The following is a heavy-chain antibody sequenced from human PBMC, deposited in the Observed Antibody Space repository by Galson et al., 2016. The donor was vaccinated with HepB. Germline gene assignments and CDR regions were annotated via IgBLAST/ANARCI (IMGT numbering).Heavy chain of an antibody. D-gene: IGHD6-13*01. CDR3: AGFYTGTWSFDY. CDR1: GVSITTYY. J-gene: IGHJ4*02. CDR2: NRYTGSA. Sequence: SETLSLTCTVSGVSITTYYWSWIRQAPGKGLEWIGYNRYTGSAKYNPSLGGRVTISVDTSRRQNSLNLTSVTAADTAVYYCAGFYTGTWSFDYWGQGVLVTVSS. V-gene: IGHV4-59*13.